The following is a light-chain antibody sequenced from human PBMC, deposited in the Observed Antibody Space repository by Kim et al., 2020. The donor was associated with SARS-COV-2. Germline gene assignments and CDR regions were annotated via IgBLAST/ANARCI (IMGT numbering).Light chain of an antibody. J-gene: IGLJ2*01. CDR2: QDS. Sequence: YELTQPPSVSASPGQTASITCSGDKLGDKYASWYQQKPGQSPVLVIHQDSKRPSGIPERFSGSNSGNTATLTISGTQAMDEADYYCQAWDSDTLVFGGGTQLTVL. CDR1: KLGDKY. V-gene: IGLV3-1*01. CDR3: QAWDSDTLV.